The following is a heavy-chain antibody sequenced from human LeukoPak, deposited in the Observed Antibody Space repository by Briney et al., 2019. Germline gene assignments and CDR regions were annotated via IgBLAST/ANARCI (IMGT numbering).Heavy chain of an antibody. J-gene: IGHJ4*02. D-gene: IGHD5-18*01. CDR3: ARGDLDTAMAPFDY. V-gene: IGHV3-7*01. CDR2: IKQDGSEK. CDR1: GFTFSSYW. Sequence: GGSLRLSCAASGFTFSSYWMSWVRQAPGKGLEWVANIKQDGSEKYYVDSAKGRFTISRDNAKNSLYLQMNSLRAEDTAVYYCARGDLDTAMAPFDYRGQGTLVTVSS.